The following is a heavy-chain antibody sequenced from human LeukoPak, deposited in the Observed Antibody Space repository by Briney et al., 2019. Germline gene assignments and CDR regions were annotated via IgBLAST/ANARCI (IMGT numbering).Heavy chain of an antibody. CDR2: INPNSGGT. Sequence: ASVKVSCKASGYTFTGYYMHWVRQAPGQGLEWMGWINPNSGGTNYAQKFQGRVTTTRDTSISTAYMELSRLRSDDTAVYYCASRIAAAGIGFDPWGQGTLVTVSS. CDR3: ASRIAAAGIGFDP. CDR1: GYTFTGYY. J-gene: IGHJ5*02. D-gene: IGHD6-13*01. V-gene: IGHV1-2*02.